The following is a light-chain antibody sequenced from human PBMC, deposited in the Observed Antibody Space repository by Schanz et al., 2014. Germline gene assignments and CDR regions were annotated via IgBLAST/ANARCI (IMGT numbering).Light chain of an antibody. CDR1: QSISSW. CDR3: QQYYTYPWT. Sequence: DIQMTQSPSTLSASVGDRVTITCRASQSISSWLAWYQQKPGKAPQVLIYDASSLESGVPSRFSGSGSGTEFTLTISSLQSDDFATYYCQQYYTYPWTFGQGTKVEIK. J-gene: IGKJ1*01. V-gene: IGKV1-5*01. CDR2: DAS.